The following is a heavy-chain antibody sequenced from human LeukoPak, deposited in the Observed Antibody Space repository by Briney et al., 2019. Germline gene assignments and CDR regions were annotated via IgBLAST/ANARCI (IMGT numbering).Heavy chain of an antibody. D-gene: IGHD3-9*01. Sequence: ASVKVSCKASGYTFTSYGISWVRQAPGQGLEWMGWISAYNGNTNYAQKLQGRVTMTTDTSTSTAYMELRSLRSDDTAVYYCARARYDILTGSKRNFDYWGQGTLVIVSS. CDR3: ARARYDILTGSKRNFDY. J-gene: IGHJ4*02. V-gene: IGHV1-18*01. CDR2: ISAYNGNT. CDR1: GYTFTSYG.